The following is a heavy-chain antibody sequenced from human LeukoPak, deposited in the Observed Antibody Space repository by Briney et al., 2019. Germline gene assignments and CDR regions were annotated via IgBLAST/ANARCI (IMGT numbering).Heavy chain of an antibody. V-gene: IGHV4-59*08. J-gene: IGHJ4*02. Sequence: PSETLSLTCTVSGGSISNYYWSWIRQPPGKGLEWIGYIFYSGSTNYNPSLKSRVTISVDTSNNQFSLSLSSVTAADTAVYYCARGGDYGGNSEAVDYWGQGTLVTVSS. CDR1: GGSISNYY. CDR3: ARGGDYGGNSEAVDY. D-gene: IGHD4-23*01. CDR2: IFYSGST.